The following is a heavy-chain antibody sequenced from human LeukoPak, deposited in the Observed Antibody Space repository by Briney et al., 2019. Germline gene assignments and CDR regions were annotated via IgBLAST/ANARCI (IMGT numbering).Heavy chain of an antibody. D-gene: IGHD3-22*01. V-gene: IGHV1-18*04. CDR3: ARCSDVTMIVVVPPDDY. CDR1: GYTFTDYY. Sequence: ASVKVSCKVSGYTFTDYYMHWVQQAPGQGLEWMGWISAYNGNTNYAQKLQGRVTMTTDTSTSTAYMELRSLRSDDTAVYYCARCSDVTMIVVVPPDDYWGQGTLVTVSS. CDR2: ISAYNGNT. J-gene: IGHJ4*02.